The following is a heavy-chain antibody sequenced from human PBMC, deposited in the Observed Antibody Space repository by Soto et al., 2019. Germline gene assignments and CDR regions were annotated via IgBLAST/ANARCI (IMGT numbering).Heavy chain of an antibody. CDR3: ARHRETKHPNTYYYYGMDV. D-gene: IGHD3-10*01. CDR1: GYSFTSYW. Sequence: PGESLKISCKGSGYSFTSYWISWVRQMPGKGLEWMGRIDPSDSYTNYSPSFQGHVTISADKSISTAYLQWSSLKASDTAMYYCARHRETKHPNTYYYYGMDVWGQGTTVTVSS. CDR2: IDPSDSYT. J-gene: IGHJ6*02. V-gene: IGHV5-10-1*01.